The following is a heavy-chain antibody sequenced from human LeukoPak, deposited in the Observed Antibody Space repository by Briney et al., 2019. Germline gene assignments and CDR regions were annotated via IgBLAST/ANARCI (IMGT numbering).Heavy chain of an antibody. V-gene: IGHV4-34*01. Sequence: PGGSLSLSCAASGFTFSRYWMSWLRQPPGKGLEWIGEINHSGSNNYNPSLKSRVTISVDTSKNQFCLKLSSFTAADTAVYYCARGGSGSYYRFQIPPLFDYWGQGTLVTVSS. CDR2: INHSGSN. CDR3: ARGGSGSYYRFQIPPLFDY. CDR1: GFTFSRYW. D-gene: IGHD3-10*01. J-gene: IGHJ4*02.